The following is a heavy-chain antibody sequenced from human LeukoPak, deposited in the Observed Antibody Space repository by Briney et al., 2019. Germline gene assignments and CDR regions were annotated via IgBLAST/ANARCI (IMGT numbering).Heavy chain of an antibody. CDR3: AGGPVVVPAAITYYGMDV. D-gene: IGHD2-2*01. J-gene: IGHJ6*02. CDR2: INHSGST. V-gene: IGHV4-34*01. CDR1: GGSFSGYY. Sequence: PSETLSLTCAVYGGSFSGYYWSWIRQPPGKGLEWIGEINHSGSTNYNPSLKSRVTISVDTSKNQFSLKLSSVTAADTAVYYCAGGPVVVPAAITYYGMDVWGQGTTVTVSS.